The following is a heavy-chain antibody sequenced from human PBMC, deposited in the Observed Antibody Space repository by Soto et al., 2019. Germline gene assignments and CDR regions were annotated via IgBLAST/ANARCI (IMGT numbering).Heavy chain of an antibody. Sequence: QVKLVESGGGVVQPGRSLRLSCAASGLTFSTHAMHWVRQAPGKGLEWVAVVYSDGSNKYYADSVKGRFTISRDNSKNTLYLQMSGLTPEDTAFYYCARDQTGITTAGGGRIDRWGQGTLVTVSS. D-gene: IGHD6-13*01. J-gene: IGHJ5*02. CDR2: VYSDGSNK. V-gene: IGHV3-30-3*01. CDR3: ARDQTGITTAGGGRIDR. CDR1: GLTFSTHA.